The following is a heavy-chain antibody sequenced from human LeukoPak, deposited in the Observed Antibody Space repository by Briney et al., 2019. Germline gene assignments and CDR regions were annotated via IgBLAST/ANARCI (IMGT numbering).Heavy chain of an antibody. CDR3: TTVKMRSGSGETTGGVEDS. D-gene: IGHD1-1*01. CDR2: IKQDGREK. CDR1: GFTFSNFW. V-gene: IGHV3-7*01. Sequence: PGGSLRLSCAASGFTFSNFWMTWVRQAPGKGLEWVATIKQDGREKYYVDSVKGRFSISRDNAKNSVFLQMDSLRAEDTSVYYCTTVKMRSGSGETTGGVEDSWGQGTLVTVSS. J-gene: IGHJ4*02.